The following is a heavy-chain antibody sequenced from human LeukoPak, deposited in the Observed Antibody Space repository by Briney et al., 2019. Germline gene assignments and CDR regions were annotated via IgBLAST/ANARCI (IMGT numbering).Heavy chain of an antibody. D-gene: IGHD6-13*01. CDR3: ARAVTATGDFDY. J-gene: IGHJ4*02. V-gene: IGHV3-21*01. CDR2: ISGSSTYI. CDR1: GFPYSRYG. Sequence: PGGSLRLSCTVSGFPYSRYGMNWVRQAPGKGLEWVSSISGSSTYIYYTDSVKGRVTISRENAKNSLYLQMNSLRAEDTAVYYCARAVTATGDFDYWGQGTLVTVSS.